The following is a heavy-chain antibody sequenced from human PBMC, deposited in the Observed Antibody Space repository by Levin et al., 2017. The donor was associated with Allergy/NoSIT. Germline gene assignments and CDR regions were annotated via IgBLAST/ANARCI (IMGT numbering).Heavy chain of an antibody. J-gene: IGHJ4*02. V-gene: IGHV3-7*01. D-gene: IGHD6-19*01. CDR1: GFTFSSYW. CDR2: IKQDGSEK. CDR3: ARDHAPGYSSGGPFDY. Sequence: HAGGSLRLSCAASGFTFSSYWMSWVRQAPGKGLEWVANIKQDGSEKYYVDSVKGRFTISRDNAKNSLYLQMNSLRAEDTAVYYCARDHAPGYSSGGPFDYWGQGTLVTVSS.